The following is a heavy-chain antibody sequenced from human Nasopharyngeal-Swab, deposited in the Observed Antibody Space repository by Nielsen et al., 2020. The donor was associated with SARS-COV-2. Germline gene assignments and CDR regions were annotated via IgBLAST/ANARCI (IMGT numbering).Heavy chain of an antibody. CDR3: AREGGAMIVEQGFDI. Sequence: GESLKISCAASGFTFSSYAMHWVRQAPGKGLEWVAVISYDGSNKYYADSVKGRFTISRDNSKNTLYLQMNSLRAEDTAVYYCAREGGAMIVEQGFDIWGQGTMVTVSS. CDR1: GFTFSSYA. J-gene: IGHJ3*02. V-gene: IGHV3-30*04. D-gene: IGHD3-22*01. CDR2: ISYDGSNK.